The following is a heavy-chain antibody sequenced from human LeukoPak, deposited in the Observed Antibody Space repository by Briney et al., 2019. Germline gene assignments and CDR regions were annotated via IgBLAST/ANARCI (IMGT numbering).Heavy chain of an antibody. CDR3: VRAVGPVGGYDSP. CDR1: GGSFSSSY. V-gene: IGHV4-59*01. Sequence: SQTLSLTCTVSGGSFSSSYWSWIRQPPVNRLNWSGYIYYSGSTNYNAYLKSRVTISLDTSKNQFSLKLSSVTAADTAVYYCVRAVGPVGGYDSPWGQGTLVTVSS. J-gene: IGHJ5*02. D-gene: IGHD3-3*01. CDR2: IYYSGST.